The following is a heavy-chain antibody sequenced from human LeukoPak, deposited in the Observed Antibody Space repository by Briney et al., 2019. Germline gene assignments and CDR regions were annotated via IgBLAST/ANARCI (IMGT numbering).Heavy chain of an antibody. CDR3: ARGSGTYPYYFDY. CDR2: INHSGST. J-gene: IGHJ4*02. V-gene: IGHV4-34*01. D-gene: IGHD1-26*01. Sequence: SETLSLTCAVYGGSFSGYYWSWIRQPPGKGLEWIGEINHSGSTNYNPSLKSRVTISVDTSKNQFSLKLSSVTAADSAVYYCARGSGTYPYYFDYWGQGTLVTVSS. CDR1: GGSFSGYY.